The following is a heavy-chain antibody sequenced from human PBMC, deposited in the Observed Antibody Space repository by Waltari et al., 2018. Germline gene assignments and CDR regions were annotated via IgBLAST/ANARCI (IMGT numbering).Heavy chain of an antibody. CDR2: INKDGSNT. J-gene: IGHJ4*02. D-gene: IGHD3-16*01. Sequence: EVHLVESGGGLVQPGGSLRLSCAASGSTFSDYWMIWVRQVPGKGLVWISRINKDGSNTNYADFVKGRFTISRDNAKNALYMQINNLRAEDTAVYYCARMGDWGRDYFDYWGQGTLVTVSS. V-gene: IGHV3-74*01. CDR3: ARMGDWGRDYFDY. CDR1: GSTFSDYW.